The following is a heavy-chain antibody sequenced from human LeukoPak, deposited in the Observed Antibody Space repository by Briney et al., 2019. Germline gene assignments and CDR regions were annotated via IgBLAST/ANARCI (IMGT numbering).Heavy chain of an antibody. V-gene: IGHV1-69*13. CDR2: IIPIFGTA. D-gene: IGHD1-26*01. CDR3: ARDKVGATTPAGDWFDP. CDR1: GGTFSSYA. J-gene: IGHJ5*02. Sequence: GASVKVSCKASGGTFSSYAISWVRQAPGQGLECMGGIIPIFGTANYAQKFQGRVTITADESTSTAYMELSSLRSEDTAVYYCARDKVGATTPAGDWFDPWGQGTLVTVSS.